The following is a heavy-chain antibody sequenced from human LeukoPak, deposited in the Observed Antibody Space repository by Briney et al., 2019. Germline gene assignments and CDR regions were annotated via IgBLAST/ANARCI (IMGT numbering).Heavy chain of an antibody. V-gene: IGHV3-23*01. Sequence: GSLRLSFAASGFTFSSYAMSWVRPAPGKGLGWVSAISGSGGSTYYTDSVKGRFTISRDNSKNTLYLQMNSLRAEDTAVYYCAKDRGQLDGFDPWGQGTLVTVSS. CDR3: AKDRGQLDGFDP. D-gene: IGHD3-10*01. CDR2: ISGSGGST. J-gene: IGHJ5*02. CDR1: GFTFSSYA.